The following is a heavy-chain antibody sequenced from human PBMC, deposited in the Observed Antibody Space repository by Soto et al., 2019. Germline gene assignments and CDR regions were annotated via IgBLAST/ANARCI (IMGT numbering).Heavy chain of an antibody. Sequence: EVQLLESGGGLVQPGGSLRLSCAASGFTFSSYGMSWVRQAPGKGLEWVSAISGSGYSTYYADSVKGRFTISRDNSTTTRCLQMNSLRAEDTAVCYCAKSLSVGATTPFDYWGQGTLVTVSS. CDR1: GFTFSSYG. V-gene: IGHV3-23*01. J-gene: IGHJ4*02. CDR2: ISGSGYST. D-gene: IGHD1-26*01. CDR3: AKSLSVGATTPFDY.